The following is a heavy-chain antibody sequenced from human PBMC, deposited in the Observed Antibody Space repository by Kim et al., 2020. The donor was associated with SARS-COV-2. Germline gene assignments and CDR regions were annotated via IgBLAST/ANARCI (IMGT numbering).Heavy chain of an antibody. CDR3: GGFTTVGDSRFDY. V-gene: IGHV3-66*01. J-gene: IGHJ4*02. Sequence: YYADSVEGRFTIFRDNSKSVVVLQMNHFRPEDTAIYYCGGFTTVGDSRFDYWGQGTLVTVSS. D-gene: IGHD3-10*01.